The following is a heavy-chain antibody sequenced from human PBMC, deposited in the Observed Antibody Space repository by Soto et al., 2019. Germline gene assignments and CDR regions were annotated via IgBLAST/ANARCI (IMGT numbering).Heavy chain of an antibody. V-gene: IGHV4-30-2*01. J-gene: IGHJ4*02. CDR1: GGSLSGATYS. CDR3: ARSREFDY. CDR2: IFPSGTT. Sequence: RSETLSLTCCVSGGSLSGATYSWNWIRQTPGKGLEWIGYIFPSGTTYYNPSLRSRVTISIDVSKNQFSLSLRSLTAADTAVYYCARSREFDYWSQGTLVTVSS.